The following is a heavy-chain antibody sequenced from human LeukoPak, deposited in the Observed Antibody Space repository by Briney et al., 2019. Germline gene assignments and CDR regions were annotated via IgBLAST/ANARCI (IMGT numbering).Heavy chain of an antibody. CDR2: IYLSRST. CDR3: AQMCDSTIYP. D-gene: IGHD2-21*02. V-gene: IGHV4-4*09. J-gene: IGHJ5*02. CDR1: GVSIISNS. Sequence: PSETLSLTCTVSGVSIISNSWSWIRHPPGKGLEWIGYIYLSRSTHYNPSLNSRLTLSVDTSTSQFSRKLTSVPPAHTAVSAWAQMCDSTIYPWGQGTLVTVSS.